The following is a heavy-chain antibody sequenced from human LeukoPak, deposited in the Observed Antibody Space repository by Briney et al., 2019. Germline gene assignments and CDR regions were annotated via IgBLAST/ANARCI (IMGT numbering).Heavy chain of an antibody. V-gene: IGHV3-13*04. J-gene: IGHJ3*02. CDR2: IGTAGDT. D-gene: IGHD2-2*02. Sequence: PGGSLRLSCAASGFTFSSCDMHWVRQATGKGLEWVSAIGTAGDTYYPGSVKGRFTISRENAKNSLYLQMNSLRAGDTAVYYCAREGRKYCSSTSCYKGAFDIWGQGTMVTVSS. CDR1: GFTFSSCD. CDR3: AREGRKYCSSTSCYKGAFDI.